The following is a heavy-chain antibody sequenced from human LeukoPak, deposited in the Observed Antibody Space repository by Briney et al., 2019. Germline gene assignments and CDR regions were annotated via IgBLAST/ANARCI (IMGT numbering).Heavy chain of an antibody. Sequence: PSETLSLTCAVHGGSFSGYYWSWIRQPPGKGLEWIGEINHSGSTNYNPSLKSRVTISVDTSKNQFSLKLSSVTAADTAVYYCARGDFYYYYYGMDVWGQGTTVTVSS. V-gene: IGHV4-34*01. CDR3: ARGDFYYYYYGMDV. CDR1: GGSFSGYY. J-gene: IGHJ6*02. CDR2: INHSGST.